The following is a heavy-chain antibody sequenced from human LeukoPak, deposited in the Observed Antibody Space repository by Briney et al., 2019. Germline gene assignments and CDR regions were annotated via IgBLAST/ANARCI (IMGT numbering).Heavy chain of an antibody. Sequence: SVKVSCKASGGTFTSFGISWVRQPPGQGLEWMGRIIPVLDIADYAQKFQGRVTITADKSTTTAYMQLINLRSEDTAFYYCARGPIAVANDFDSWGQGTLVTVSS. CDR3: ARGPIAVANDFDS. D-gene: IGHD6-19*01. CDR2: IIPVLDIA. CDR1: GGTFTSFG. J-gene: IGHJ4*02. V-gene: IGHV1-69*04.